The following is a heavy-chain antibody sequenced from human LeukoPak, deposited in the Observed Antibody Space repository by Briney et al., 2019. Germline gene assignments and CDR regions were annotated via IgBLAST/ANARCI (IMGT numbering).Heavy chain of an antibody. CDR3: ARENEYGNSWFDP. CDR2: INPSVDST. J-gene: IGHJ5*02. V-gene: IGHV1-46*01. Sequence: ASVKVSCKASGYSFSSYYMHWVRQAPGQALEWMGMINPSVDSTTYAQKFQGRVTMTRDTSTRTVYMELSSLRSDDTAVYYCARENEYGNSWFDPWGQGTLVTVSS. D-gene: IGHD1-1*01. CDR1: GYSFSSYY.